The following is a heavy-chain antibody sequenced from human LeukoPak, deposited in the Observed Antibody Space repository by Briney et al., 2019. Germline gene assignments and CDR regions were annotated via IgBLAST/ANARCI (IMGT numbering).Heavy chain of an antibody. Sequence: GGSLRLSRAASGFTFSRFAMSWVRQAPGKGLEWVSGFSGSGGSTYYADSVKGRFTISRDNSKNTLYLQMNSLRAEDTAVYYCAKDDGWVQYANWGQGTLVTVSS. J-gene: IGHJ4*02. CDR3: AKDDGWVQYAN. V-gene: IGHV3-23*01. CDR1: GFTFSRFA. CDR2: FSGSGGST. D-gene: IGHD5-24*01.